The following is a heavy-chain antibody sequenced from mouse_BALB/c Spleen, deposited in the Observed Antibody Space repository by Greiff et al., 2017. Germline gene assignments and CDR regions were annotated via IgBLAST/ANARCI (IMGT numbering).Heavy chain of an antibody. J-gene: IGHJ3*01. D-gene: IGHD3-2*01. CDR1: GFTFSSYG. Sequence: EVMLVESGGDLVKPGGSLKLSCAASGFTFSSYGMSWVRQTPDKRLEWVATISSGGSYTYYPDSVKGRFTISRDNAKNTLYLQMSSLKSEDTAMYYCASDSSGYVEFAYWGQGTLVTVSA. V-gene: IGHV5-6*01. CDR2: ISSGGSYT. CDR3: ASDSSGYVEFAY.